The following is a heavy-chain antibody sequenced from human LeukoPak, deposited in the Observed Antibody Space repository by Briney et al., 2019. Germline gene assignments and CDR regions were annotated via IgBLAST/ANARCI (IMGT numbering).Heavy chain of an antibody. CDR2: IYYSGST. CDR1: GGSISSYY. CDR3: ARVAFGGVIGD. D-gene: IGHD3-16*02. V-gene: IGHV4-59*01. Sequence: SETLSLTCTASGGSISSYYWSWIRQPPGKGLEWIGYIYYSGSTNYNPSLKSRVTISVDTSKNQFSLKLSSVTAADTAVYYCARVAFGGVIGDWGQGTLVTVSS. J-gene: IGHJ4*02.